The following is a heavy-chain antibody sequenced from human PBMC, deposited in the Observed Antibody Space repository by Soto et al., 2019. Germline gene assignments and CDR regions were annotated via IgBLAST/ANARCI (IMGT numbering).Heavy chain of an antibody. CDR2: ISWNSGSI. V-gene: IGHV3-9*01. D-gene: IGHD3-9*01. CDR1: GFTFDDYA. CDR3: AKDSLPPLRYFDWLPYYYGMDV. Sequence: PGGSLRLSCAASGFTFDDYAMHWVRQAPGKGRRWVPGISWNSGSIGYADSVKGRFTISRDNAKNSLYLQMNSLRAEDTALYYCAKDSLPPLRYFDWLPYYYGMDVWGQGTTVTVSS. J-gene: IGHJ6*02.